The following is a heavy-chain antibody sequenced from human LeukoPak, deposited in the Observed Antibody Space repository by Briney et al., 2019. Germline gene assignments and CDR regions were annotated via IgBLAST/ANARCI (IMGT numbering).Heavy chain of an antibody. Sequence: PSETLSLTCTVSGGSISSYYLSWIRQPPGKGLEWIGYIYYSGSTNYHPSLKSRVTISVDTSKNQFSLKLSSVTAADTAVYYCARESYYYDSSGYYGGDYFDYWGQGTLVTVSS. CDR2: IYYSGST. D-gene: IGHD3-22*01. V-gene: IGHV4-59*01. CDR3: ARESYYYDSSGYYGGDYFDY. J-gene: IGHJ4*02. CDR1: GGSISSYY.